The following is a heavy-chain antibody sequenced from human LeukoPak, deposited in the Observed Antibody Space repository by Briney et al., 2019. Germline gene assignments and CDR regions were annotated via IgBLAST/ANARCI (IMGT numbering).Heavy chain of an antibody. D-gene: IGHD3-22*01. CDR1: GYSISSGYY. Sequence: SETPSLTCTVSGYSISSGYYWGWIRQPPGKGLEWIGSIYHSGSTYYNPSLKSRVATSVDTSKNQFSLKLSSVTAADTAVYYCARKGVITSFDYWGQGTLVTVSS. CDR2: IYHSGST. V-gene: IGHV4-38-2*02. J-gene: IGHJ4*02. CDR3: ARKGVITSFDY.